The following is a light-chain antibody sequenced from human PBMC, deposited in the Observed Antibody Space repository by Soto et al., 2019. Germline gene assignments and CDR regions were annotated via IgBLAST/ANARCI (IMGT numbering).Light chain of an antibody. CDR1: QSIGSW. V-gene: IGKV1-5*01. J-gene: IGKJ1*01. CDR2: DAS. Sequence: DIKMTQSPSTLSASVGDRVTITCRASQSIGSWLAWYQQKPGKAPKVLIYDASNLESGVPSRFSGSGSGTEFTLTISSLQPDDFATYYCQQYKSYSETFGQGTKVDI. CDR3: QQYKSYSET.